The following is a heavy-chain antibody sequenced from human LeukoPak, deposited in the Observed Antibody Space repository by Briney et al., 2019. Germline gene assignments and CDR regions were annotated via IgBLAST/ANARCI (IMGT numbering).Heavy chain of an antibody. CDR3: AREGLIVATTAHHDAFDI. J-gene: IGHJ3*02. CDR2: ISAYNGNT. D-gene: IGHD5-12*01. Sequence: GASVKVSCKASGYTFTSYGISWVRQAPGQGLEWMGWISAYNGNTNYAQKLQGSVTMTTETSTSTAYMELRSLRSDDTAVYYCAREGLIVATTAHHDAFDIWGQGTMVTVSS. CDR1: GYTFTSYG. V-gene: IGHV1-18*01.